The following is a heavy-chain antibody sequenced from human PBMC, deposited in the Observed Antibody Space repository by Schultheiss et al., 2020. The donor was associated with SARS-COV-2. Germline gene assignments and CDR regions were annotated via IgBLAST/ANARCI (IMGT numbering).Heavy chain of an antibody. CDR1: GFTFSSYG. V-gene: IGHV3-30*18. J-gene: IGHJ4*02. D-gene: IGHD6-6*01. Sequence: GGSLRLSCAASGFTFSSYGMHWVRQAPGKGLEWVAVISYDGSNKYYADSVKGRFTISRDNSKNTLYLQMNSLRAEDTAVYYCAKDPAYSSSHYYFDYWGQGTLVTVSS. CDR3: AKDPAYSSSHYYFDY. CDR2: ISYDGSNK.